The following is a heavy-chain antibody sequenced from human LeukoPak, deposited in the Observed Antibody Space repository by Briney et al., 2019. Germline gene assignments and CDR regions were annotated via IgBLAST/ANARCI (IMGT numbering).Heavy chain of an antibody. CDR1: GFTFSDYW. Sequence: QPGGSLRLSCEGSGFTFSDYWMGWVRQAPGKGLEWVANINPAGRDTYYVDSVKGRFTISRDNVKKSTFLQMNSLRVEEKAFYHCVRWGVTAGMQDWGQGTLVTVSS. D-gene: IGHD2-2*01. J-gene: IGHJ4*02. CDR3: VRWGVTAGMQD. CDR2: INPAGRDT. V-gene: IGHV3-7*01.